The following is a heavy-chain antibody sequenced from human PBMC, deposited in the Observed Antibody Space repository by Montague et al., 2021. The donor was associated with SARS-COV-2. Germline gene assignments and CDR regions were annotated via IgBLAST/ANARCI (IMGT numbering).Heavy chain of an antibody. Sequence: TLSLTCTVSGGSINSGSYYWGWIRQAAGNGLEWIGRISTSGNTKYNTSLKSRVTISVDTSQNQFSLKMYSVTAADTAVYYCARDTRPNFAYYDILAGDYYYYGIDVWGQGTTVTVSS. CDR2: ISTSGNT. V-gene: IGHV4-61*02. CDR3: ARDTRPNFAYYDILAGDYYYYGIDV. J-gene: IGHJ6*02. D-gene: IGHD3-9*01. CDR1: GGSINSGSYY.